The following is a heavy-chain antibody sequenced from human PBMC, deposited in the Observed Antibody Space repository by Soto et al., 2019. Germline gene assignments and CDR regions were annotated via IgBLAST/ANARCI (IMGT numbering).Heavy chain of an antibody. CDR3: ARLPNKNPQN. CDR1: GFTFSSYW. Sequence: EVQLVESGGGLVQPGGSLRLSCVASGFTFSSYWMHWVRQAPGKGLVWVSSISNDGSSIYADPVKGRFTISRDNAKNTLYLQMNSLRAEDTAVYYCARLPNKNPQNWGQGTLVIVSP. CDR2: ISNDGSS. V-gene: IGHV3-74*01. J-gene: IGHJ1*01.